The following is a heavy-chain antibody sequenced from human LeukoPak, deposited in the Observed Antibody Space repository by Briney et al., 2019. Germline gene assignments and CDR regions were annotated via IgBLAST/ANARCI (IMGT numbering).Heavy chain of an antibody. V-gene: IGHV3-7*01. D-gene: IGHD3-9*01. Sequence: GGSLRLSCAASGFTFSSYWMSWVRQAPGKGLEWVANIKQDGSEKYYVDSVKGRFTISRDNAKNSLYLQMNSLRAENTAVYYCARDFWGRLVRYFDYWGQGTLVTVSS. CDR2: IKQDGSEK. CDR1: GFTFSSYW. J-gene: IGHJ4*02. CDR3: ARDFWGRLVRYFDY.